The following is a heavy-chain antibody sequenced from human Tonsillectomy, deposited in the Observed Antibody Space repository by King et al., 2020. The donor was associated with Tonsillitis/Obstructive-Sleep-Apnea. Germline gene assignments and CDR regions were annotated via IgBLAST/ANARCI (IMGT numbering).Heavy chain of an antibody. CDR1: GYTFTDYF. D-gene: IGHD6-13*01. CDR3: ARQPSRWYYMDV. V-gene: IGHV1-2*06. Sequence: VQLVESGAEVKKPEASVKVSCKASGYTFTDYFIHWVRQAPGQGLEWMGRINPNSGGTDYAQKFQGRVTMTRDTSISTAYMELSSLRSDDTAVYYCARQPSRWYYMDVWGKGITVTVS. CDR2: INPNSGGT. J-gene: IGHJ6*03.